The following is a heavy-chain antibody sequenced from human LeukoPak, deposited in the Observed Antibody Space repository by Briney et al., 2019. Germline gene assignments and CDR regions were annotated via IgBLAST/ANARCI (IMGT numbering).Heavy chain of an antibody. J-gene: IGHJ4*02. Sequence: GGSLRLSCATSGFTFNIYWMQWVRQVPGKGLVWVSRIDSNGGGATYADSVKGRFTTSRDNGNNTMYLQMNSLRAEDMAIYYCARAKYSSRWSLDYWGQGALVTVSS. CDR2: IDSNGGGA. CDR1: GFTFNIYW. V-gene: IGHV3-74*03. D-gene: IGHD6-13*01. CDR3: ARAKYSSRWSLDY.